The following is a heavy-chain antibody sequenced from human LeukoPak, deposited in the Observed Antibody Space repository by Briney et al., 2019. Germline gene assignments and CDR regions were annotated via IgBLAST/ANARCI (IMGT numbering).Heavy chain of an antibody. CDR3: VRGNYDFDP. V-gene: IGHV6-1*01. Sequence: SQTLSLTCAISGESVSSHGAAWNWIRQSPSRGLEWLGRTYFRSKWYNEYAPSVGSRITVSPDTSKNQFSLHLSSVTPDDTGVYYCVRGNYDFDPWGLGTLVTVSS. D-gene: IGHD3-22*01. CDR1: GESVSSHGAA. CDR2: TYFRSKWYN. J-gene: IGHJ5*02.